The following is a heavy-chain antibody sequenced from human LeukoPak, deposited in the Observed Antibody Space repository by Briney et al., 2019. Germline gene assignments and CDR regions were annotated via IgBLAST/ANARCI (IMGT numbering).Heavy chain of an antibody. J-gene: IGHJ4*02. CDR1: GFTFSSYG. V-gene: IGHV3-33*01. CDR2: IWYDGSNK. CDR3: ARSDSSGYYLAGHLDS. D-gene: IGHD3-22*01. Sequence: GGSLRLSCAASGFTFSSYGMHWVRQAPGKGLEWVAVIWYDGSNKYYADSVKGRFTISRDNSKNTLYLHMNSLRADDTAVYYCARSDSSGYYLAGHLDSWGLGTLVTVSS.